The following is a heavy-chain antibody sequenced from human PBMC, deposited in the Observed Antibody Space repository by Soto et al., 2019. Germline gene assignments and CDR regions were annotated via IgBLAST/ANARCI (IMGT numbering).Heavy chain of an antibody. V-gene: IGHV1-24*01. Sequence: QVQLVQSGAEVKKPGASVKVSCKVSGHTLTELSMHWVRLAPGKGLEWMGGFEPEDGEAISAQKFQGRVTMTEHTFPASPYLELSSLRSEDTAAYSCATGNPSWLPSPFDYWGQGTLVPISP. D-gene: IGHD5-12*01. CDR3: ATGNPSWLPSPFDY. J-gene: IGHJ4*02. CDR2: FEPEDGEA. CDR1: GHTLTELS.